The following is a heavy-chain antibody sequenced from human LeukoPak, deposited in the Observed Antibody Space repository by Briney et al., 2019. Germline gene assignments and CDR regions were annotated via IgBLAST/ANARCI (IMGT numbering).Heavy chain of an antibody. J-gene: IGHJ4*02. CDR2: ISSSGSTI. Sequence: PGRSLRLSCAASGFTFSSYGMNWVRQAPGMGLEWVSYISSSGSTIYYADSVKGRFTISRDNAKNSLYLQMNSLRDEDTAVYYCARGWLQWGAYYFDYWGQGTLVTVSS. D-gene: IGHD5-24*01. CDR1: GFTFSSYG. CDR3: ARGWLQWGAYYFDY. V-gene: IGHV3-48*02.